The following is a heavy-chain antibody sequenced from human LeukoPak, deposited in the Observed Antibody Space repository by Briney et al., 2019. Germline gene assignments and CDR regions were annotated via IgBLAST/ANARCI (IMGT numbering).Heavy chain of an antibody. CDR3: ARDSSGYEDWFDP. CDR2: IYYSGST. J-gene: IGHJ5*02. D-gene: IGHD3-22*01. V-gene: IGHV4-59*01. CDR1: GGSISSYY. Sequence: SETLSPTCTVSGGSISSYYWSWIRQPPGKGLEWIGYIYYSGSTNYNPSLKSRVTISVDTSKNQFSLKLSSVTAADTAVYYCARDSSGYEDWFDPWGQGTLVTVSS.